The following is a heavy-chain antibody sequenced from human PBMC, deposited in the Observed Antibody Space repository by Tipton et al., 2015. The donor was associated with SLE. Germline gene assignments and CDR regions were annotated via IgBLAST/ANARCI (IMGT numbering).Heavy chain of an antibody. Sequence: SLRLSCTASSFTFSSYWMHWVRQVPGKGLFWVSRINSDGSSTIYADSVKGRFTISRDNAKNTLYLQLSSLRADDTAVYFCARDLSQYYFNSWGQGTLVSVSS. CDR1: SFTFSSYW. CDR2: INSDGSST. CDR3: ARDLSQYYFNS. J-gene: IGHJ4*02. V-gene: IGHV3-74*01.